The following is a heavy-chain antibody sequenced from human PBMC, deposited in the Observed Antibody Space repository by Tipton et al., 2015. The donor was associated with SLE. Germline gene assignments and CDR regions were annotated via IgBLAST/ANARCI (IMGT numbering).Heavy chain of an antibody. V-gene: IGHV4-4*08. J-gene: IGHJ4*02. CDR2: LYTSGTT. Sequence: TLSLTCTVSGASTREYYWSWIRQPPGKGLEWIAYLYTSGTTNYNPSLKSRVTIAVDTSKNQFSLKMGSVTAADTAVYYCARMRSRHFDYWGQGTLVTVSS. CDR1: GASTREYY. CDR3: ARMRSRHFDY.